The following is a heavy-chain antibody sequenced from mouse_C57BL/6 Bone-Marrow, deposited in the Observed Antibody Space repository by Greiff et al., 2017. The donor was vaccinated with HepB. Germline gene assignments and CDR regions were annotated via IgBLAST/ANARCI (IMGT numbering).Heavy chain of an antibody. Sequence: QVQLKESGPGLVQPSQSLSITCTVSGFSLTSYGVHWVRQSPGKGLEWLGVIWSGGSTDYNAAFISRLSISKDNSKSQVFFKMNSLQADDTAIYYCARPGGNFSWFAYWGQGTLVTVSA. J-gene: IGHJ3*01. CDR1: GFSLTSYG. CDR3: ARPGGNFSWFAY. D-gene: IGHD2-1*01. CDR2: IWSGGST. V-gene: IGHV2-2*01.